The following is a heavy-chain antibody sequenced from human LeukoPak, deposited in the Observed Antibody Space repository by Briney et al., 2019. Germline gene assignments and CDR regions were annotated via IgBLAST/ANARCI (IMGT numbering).Heavy chain of an antibody. CDR3: ASNYDSSGYYGY. D-gene: IGHD3-22*01. J-gene: IGHJ4*02. CDR2: INPSGGST. V-gene: IGHV1-46*01. Sequence: GASVKVSCKASGYTFTSYYMHWVRQAPGQGLEWMGIINPSGGSTSYAQKFQGRVTITTDESTSTAYMELSSLRSEDTAVYYCASNYDSSGYYGYWGQGTLVTVSS. CDR1: GYTFTSYY.